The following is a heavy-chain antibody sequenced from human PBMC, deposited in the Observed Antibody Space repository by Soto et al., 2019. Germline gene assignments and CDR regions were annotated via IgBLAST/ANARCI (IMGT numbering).Heavy chain of an antibody. D-gene: IGHD2-2*01. CDR2: IYPGDSDT. CDR3: ARSRGYCSSTSCTYYYYGMDV. V-gene: IGHV5-51*01. J-gene: IGHJ6*02. Sequence: PGESLKISCKGSGYSFTSYWIGWVRQMPGKGLEWMGIIYPGDSDTRYGPSFQGQVTISADKSISTAYLQWSSLKASDTAMYYCARSRGYCSSTSCTYYYYGMDVWGQGTTVTVSS. CDR1: GYSFTSYW.